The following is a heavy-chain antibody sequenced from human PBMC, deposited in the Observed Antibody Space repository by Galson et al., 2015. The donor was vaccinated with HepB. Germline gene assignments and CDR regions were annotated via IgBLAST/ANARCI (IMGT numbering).Heavy chain of an antibody. V-gene: IGHV1-69*06. CDR3: ALIPGMAVSGGLSYYYYAMNV. Sequence: SVKVSCKAPGGTFNSFAVSWVRQAPGQGLEWMGGIIPMFGAPHYAQKFKGRATINADKSTTTAHLELNSLTSEDTAIYYCALIPGMAVSGGLSYYYYAMNVWGQGTPVTVSS. CDR1: GGTFNSFA. J-gene: IGHJ6*02. D-gene: IGHD3-10*01. CDR2: IIPMFGAP.